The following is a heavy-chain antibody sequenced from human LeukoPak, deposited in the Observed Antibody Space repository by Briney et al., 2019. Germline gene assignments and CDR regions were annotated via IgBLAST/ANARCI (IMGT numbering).Heavy chain of an antibody. J-gene: IGHJ6*02. V-gene: IGHV1-69*06. Sequence: SVKVSCKASGGTFSSYAISWVRQAPGQGLEWMGGIIPIFGTANYAQKFQGRVTMTEDTPTDTAYMELSSLRSEDTAVYYCATGYLVTAGLMDVWGQGTTVTVSS. CDR1: GGTFSSYA. CDR2: IIPIFGTA. D-gene: IGHD6-13*01. CDR3: ATGYLVTAGLMDV.